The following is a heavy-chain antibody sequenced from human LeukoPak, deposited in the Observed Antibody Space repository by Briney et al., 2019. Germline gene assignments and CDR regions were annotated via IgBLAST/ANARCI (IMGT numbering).Heavy chain of an antibody. D-gene: IGHD5-12*01. CDR1: GFTFSSYS. CDR2: ISSSSSTI. Sequence: GGSLRLSCAASGFTFSSYSMNWVRQAPGKGLEWVSYISSSSSTIYYADSVKGRFTISRDNAKNSLYLQMNSLRAEDTAVYYCARDGTQGGYSDYVTDSFDYWGQGTLVTVSS. V-gene: IGHV3-48*01. J-gene: IGHJ4*02. CDR3: ARDGTQGGYSDYVTDSFDY.